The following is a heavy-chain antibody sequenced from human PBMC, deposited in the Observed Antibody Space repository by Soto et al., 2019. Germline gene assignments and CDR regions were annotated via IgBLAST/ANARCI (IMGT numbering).Heavy chain of an antibody. CDR1: GGSFSAYY. CDR3: ANMRGGSYYCFYCCMDV. CDR2: INHSGST. V-gene: IGHV4-34*02. J-gene: IGHJ6*02. D-gene: IGHD1-26*01. Sequence: QVQLQQWGAGLLKPSETLSLTCAVSGGSFSAYYWSWIRHPPGKGLEWVGEINHSGSTNYNPSLQSRVTIAVDTAKKQFSLRLRSVTAADTAVYDCANMRGGSYYCFYCCMDVWGQGTTVTVSS.